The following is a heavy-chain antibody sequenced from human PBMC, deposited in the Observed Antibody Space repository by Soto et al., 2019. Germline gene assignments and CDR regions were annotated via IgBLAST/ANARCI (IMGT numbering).Heavy chain of an antibody. V-gene: IGHV3-21*06. D-gene: IGHD6-13*01. CDR3: AREKGQQLPIDH. Sequence: TGGSPRLSVAVCGFTPSDYSLNLVRQSPGEGLEWVYSIHFNGKSMFYGDSVKGRFPISRDRATNSLHLQMNGLRAEDTAVYYCAREKGQQLPIDHWGQGTLVTVSS. CDR2: IHFNGKSM. J-gene: IGHJ4*02. CDR1: GFTPSDYS.